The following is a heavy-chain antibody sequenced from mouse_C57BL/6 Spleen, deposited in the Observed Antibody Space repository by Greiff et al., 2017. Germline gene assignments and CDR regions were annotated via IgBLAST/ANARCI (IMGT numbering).Heavy chain of an antibody. CDR3: ARWGDYWDYAMDY. CDR2: ISYDGSN. Sequence: DVKLVESGPGLVKPSQSLSLTCSVTGYSITSGYYWNWIRQFPGNKLEWMGYISYDGSNNYNPSLKNRISITRDISKNQFFLKLNSVTTEDTATYYCARWGDYWDYAMDYWGQGTSVTVSS. J-gene: IGHJ4*01. V-gene: IGHV3-6*01. D-gene: IGHD1-1*01. CDR1: GYSITSGYY.